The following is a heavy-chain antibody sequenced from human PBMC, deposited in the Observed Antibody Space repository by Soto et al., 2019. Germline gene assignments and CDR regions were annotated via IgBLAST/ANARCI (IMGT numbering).Heavy chain of an antibody. Sequence: SETLSLTCTVSGASISDTYWNWVRQPPGKGLEWIGFIYYSGSTSYNPSLKSRVTISVDTSKNQFSLKLNSVTAADTAVYYCARGVAAAGIPPYYYGMDVWGQGTTVTVSS. J-gene: IGHJ6*02. D-gene: IGHD6-13*01. CDR2: IYYSGST. CDR1: GASISDTY. V-gene: IGHV4-59*08. CDR3: ARGVAAAGIPPYYYGMDV.